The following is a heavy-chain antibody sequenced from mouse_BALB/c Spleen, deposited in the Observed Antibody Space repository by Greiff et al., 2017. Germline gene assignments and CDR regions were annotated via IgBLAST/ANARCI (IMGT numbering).Heavy chain of an antibody. D-gene: IGHD2-14*01. Sequence: EVQLQQSGPELVKPGASVKISCKASGYTFTDYNMHWVKQSHGKSLEWIGYIYPYNGGTGYNQKFKSKATLTVDNSSSTAYMELRSLTSEDSAVYYCAREGYRYDVDWYFDVWGAGTTVTVSS. V-gene: IGHV1S29*02. CDR3: AREGYRYDVDWYFDV. CDR1: GYTFTDYN. CDR2: IYPYNGGT. J-gene: IGHJ1*01.